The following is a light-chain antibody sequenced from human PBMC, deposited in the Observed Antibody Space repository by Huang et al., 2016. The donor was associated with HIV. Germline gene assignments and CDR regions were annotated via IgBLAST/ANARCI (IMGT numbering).Light chain of an antibody. CDR1: RSVGNN. Sequence: IVMTQSPATLSVSPGERVTLSCRASRSVGNNLAWYQQKVGQPPRLLIYGASTRATGIAARFSGSVSVTDFTLTISSLQSEDFAVYYCQQYNDWPPWYTFGQGTKLEIK. J-gene: IGKJ2*01. CDR3: QQYNDWPPWYT. V-gene: IGKV3-15*01. CDR2: GAS.